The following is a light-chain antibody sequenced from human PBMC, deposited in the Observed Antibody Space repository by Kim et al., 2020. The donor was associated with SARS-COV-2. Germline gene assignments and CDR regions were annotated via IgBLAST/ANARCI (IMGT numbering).Light chain of an antibody. CDR1: TGAGTGTHY. Sequence: GTITLTWASRTGAGTGTHYTNWFQQKPGQPPRALIYSTSNRHSWTPARCSGSLLGGKAALTLSGVQPEDEATYYCLLYYGATLPRVFGGGTKLTVL. CDR3: LLYYGATLPRV. V-gene: IGLV7-43*01. CDR2: STS. J-gene: IGLJ2*01.